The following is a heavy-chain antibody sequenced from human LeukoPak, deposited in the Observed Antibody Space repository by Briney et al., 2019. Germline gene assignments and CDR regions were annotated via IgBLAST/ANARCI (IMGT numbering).Heavy chain of an antibody. Sequence: ASVKLSCKASGGTFSSYAISWVRQAAGQGLEWVGGIIPIFGTANYAQKFQGRVTITADKSTSTAYMELSSLRSEDTAVYYCARATGRDGYNYNWFDPWGQGTLVTVSS. CDR1: GGTFSSYA. J-gene: IGHJ5*02. CDR2: IIPIFGTA. CDR3: ARATGRDGYNYNWFDP. V-gene: IGHV1-69*06. D-gene: IGHD5-24*01.